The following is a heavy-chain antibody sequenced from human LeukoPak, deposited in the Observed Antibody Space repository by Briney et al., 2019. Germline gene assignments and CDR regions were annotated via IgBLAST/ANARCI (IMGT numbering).Heavy chain of an antibody. D-gene: IGHD3-16*01. Sequence: GGSLRLSCAASGLTFSSYWMSWVRQAPGKGLEWVANIKQDGSEKYYVDSVKGRFTISRDNAKNSLYLQMNSLRAEDTAVYYCARDRGLDYWGQGTLVTVSS. CDR3: ARDRGLDY. CDR1: GLTFSSYW. V-gene: IGHV3-7*01. CDR2: IKQDGSEK. J-gene: IGHJ4*02.